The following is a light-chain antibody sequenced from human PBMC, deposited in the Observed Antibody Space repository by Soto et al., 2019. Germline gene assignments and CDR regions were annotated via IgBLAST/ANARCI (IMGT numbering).Light chain of an antibody. CDR1: SSDVGRYDY. V-gene: IGLV2-11*01. Sequence: QSALTQPRSVSGSPGQSVTIACTGTSSDVGRYDYVSWYQQHPGEAPKLVVYDVTKRPSGVPDRFSGSKSGNTASLTISGLQAEDEADYFCTSYTNSKAYILFGGGTQLTVL. CDR2: DVT. J-gene: IGLJ2*01. CDR3: TSYTNSKAYIL.